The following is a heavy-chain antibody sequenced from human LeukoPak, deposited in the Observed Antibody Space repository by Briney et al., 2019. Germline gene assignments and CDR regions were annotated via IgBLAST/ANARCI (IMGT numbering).Heavy chain of an antibody. Sequence: PSETLSLTCSVSGYSISSGYYWGWIRQPPGKGLEWIGTFYHRGGTYYNPSLKSRVTISVDTSKNQLSLNLNSVTAADTAFYYCATGETINWFYHWGQGTLVTVPP. J-gene: IGHJ5*02. CDR2: FYHRGGT. D-gene: IGHD1-14*01. CDR1: GYSISSGYY. CDR3: ATGETINWFYH. V-gene: IGHV4-38-2*02.